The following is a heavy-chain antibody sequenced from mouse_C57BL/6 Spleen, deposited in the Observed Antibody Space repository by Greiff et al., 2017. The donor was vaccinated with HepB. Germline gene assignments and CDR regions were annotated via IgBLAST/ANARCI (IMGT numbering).Heavy chain of an antibody. CDR2: IYPGDGDT. J-gene: IGHJ4*01. CDR3: ARYGSGAMDY. CDR1: GYSFSSYW. V-gene: IGHV1-80*01. Sequence: QVQLKESGAELVKPGASVKISCKASGYSFSSYWMNWVKQRPGKGLEWIGQIYPGDGDTNYNGKFKGKATLTADKSSSTAYMQLSSLTSEDSAVYFCARYGSGAMDYWGQGTSVTVSS. D-gene: IGHD1-1*01.